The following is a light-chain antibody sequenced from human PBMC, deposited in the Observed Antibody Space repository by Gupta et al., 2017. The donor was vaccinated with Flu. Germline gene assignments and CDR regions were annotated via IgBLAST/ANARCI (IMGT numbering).Light chain of an antibody. V-gene: IGLV3-25*03. Sequence: GKTAKITCSGDALPKKYVYWYQQKPGQAPIVVIYRDSERPSGIPERFSGSSSGTTVTLTIRGVQAEDEADYYCESADSSNTYWMFGGGTKLTVL. CDR3: ESADSSNTYWM. J-gene: IGLJ3*02. CDR1: ALPKKY. CDR2: RDS.